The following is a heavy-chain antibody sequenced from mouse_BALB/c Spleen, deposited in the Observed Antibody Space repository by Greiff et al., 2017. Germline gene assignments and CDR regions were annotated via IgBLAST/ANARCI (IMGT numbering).Heavy chain of an antibody. CDR2: IYPGNSDT. D-gene: IGHD1-1*01. J-gene: IGHJ2*01. Sequence: VQLQQSGTVLARPGASVKMSCKASGYTFTSYWMHWVKQRPGQGLEWIGAIYPGNSDTSYNQKFKGKAKLTAVTSTSTAYMELSSLTNEDSAVYYCTRGGTSSLLDYWGQGTTLTVSS. V-gene: IGHV1-5*01. CDR3: TRGGTSSLLDY. CDR1: GYTFTSYW.